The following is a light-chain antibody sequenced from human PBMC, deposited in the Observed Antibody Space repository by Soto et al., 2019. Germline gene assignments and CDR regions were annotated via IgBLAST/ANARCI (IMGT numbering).Light chain of an antibody. CDR3: QQRGNWST. Sequence: EIVLTQSPATLSLSPGARATLSCTASQSVSSYLAWYQQKPGQAPRLLIHDASNRATGIPARFSGSGSATDFTLTIGSLEPYEFAVYYCQQRGNWSTFGQGTKLEI. J-gene: IGKJ2*01. CDR2: DAS. CDR1: QSVSSY. V-gene: IGKV3-11*01.